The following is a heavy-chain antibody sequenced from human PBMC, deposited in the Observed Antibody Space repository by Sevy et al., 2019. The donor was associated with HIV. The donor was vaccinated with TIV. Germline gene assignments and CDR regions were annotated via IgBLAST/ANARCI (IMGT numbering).Heavy chain of an antibody. J-gene: IGHJ4*02. CDR3: ARYYYGSGKYYFDY. D-gene: IGHD3-10*01. Sequence: SETLSLTCTVSGGSISSGTYYWSWIRQPAGKGLEWIGRINTSGITNYNPSLKSRVTISLDTSKNQFSLNLSSVTAADTAVYYCARYYYGSGKYYFDYWGQGTLVTVSS. CDR2: INTSGIT. CDR1: GGSISSGTYY. V-gene: IGHV4-61*02.